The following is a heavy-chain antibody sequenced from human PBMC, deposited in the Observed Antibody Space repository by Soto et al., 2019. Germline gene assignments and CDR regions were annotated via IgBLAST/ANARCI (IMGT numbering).Heavy chain of an antibody. J-gene: IGHJ4*02. CDR2: ISAYNGNT. CDR1: GYTFTSYG. CDR3: ARDLGVVITSCFDY. V-gene: IGHV1-18*01. Sequence: GASVKVSCKASGYTFTSYGFSWVRQAPGQGLEWMGWISAYNGNTNYVQKLQGRLTMTTDTYTHTASMEPRSLSSSDRAVYYCARDLGVVITSCFDYWGQGTLVTVSS. D-gene: IGHD3-22*01.